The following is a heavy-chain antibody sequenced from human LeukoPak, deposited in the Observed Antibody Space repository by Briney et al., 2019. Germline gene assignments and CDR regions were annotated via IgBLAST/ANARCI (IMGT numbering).Heavy chain of an antibody. V-gene: IGHV4-59*12. CDR2: IYHDGST. D-gene: IGHD6-19*01. CDR3: ARGETYSSGWPYFDY. Sequence: SETLSLTCTVSGGSISTYFWSWIRQPPGKGLEWIEYIYHDGSTNYNPSLNRRVAISVDTSQNEFSLKLTSVTAADTAAYYCARGETYSSGWPYFDYWGQGTLVTVSS. J-gene: IGHJ4*02. CDR1: GGSISTYF.